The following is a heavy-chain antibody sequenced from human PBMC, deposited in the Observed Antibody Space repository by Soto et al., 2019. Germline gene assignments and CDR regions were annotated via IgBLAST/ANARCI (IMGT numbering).Heavy chain of an antibody. Sequence: ASVKVSCKTSGGTFSSYAISWVRQAPGQGLEWMGMIIPIGDTTSYAQKFQGRVTMTRDTSTSTVYMELSSLRSEDTAVYYCARDRYCISTSCYGGFDPWGQGTLVTVSS. CDR2: IIPIGDTT. J-gene: IGHJ5*02. V-gene: IGHV1-69*04. CDR1: GGTFSSYA. CDR3: ARDRYCISTSCYGGFDP. D-gene: IGHD2-2*01.